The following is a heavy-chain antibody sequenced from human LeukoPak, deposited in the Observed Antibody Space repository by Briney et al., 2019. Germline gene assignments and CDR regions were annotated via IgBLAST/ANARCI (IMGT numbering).Heavy chain of an antibody. CDR2: IYSGGST. Sequence: GGSLRLSCAASGFTVSSNYMSWVRQAPGKGLEWVSVIYSGGSTYYAVSVKGRFTISRDNSKNTLYLQMNSLRAEDTAVYYCASRHPDIASPWGQGTLVIVSS. V-gene: IGHV3-53*01. D-gene: IGHD5-12*01. CDR3: ASRHPDIASP. CDR1: GFTVSSNY. J-gene: IGHJ5*02.